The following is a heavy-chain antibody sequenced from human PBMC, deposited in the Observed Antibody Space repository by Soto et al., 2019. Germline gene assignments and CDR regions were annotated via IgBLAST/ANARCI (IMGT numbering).Heavy chain of an antibody. V-gene: IGHV3-23*01. J-gene: IGHJ3*02. Sequence: GGSLRLSCAASGFSFSSYAMSWVRQAPGKGLEWVSAISGSGGSTYYADSVKGRFTISRDNSKNTLYLQMNSLRAEDTAVYYCAKGGEEWELLDAFDIWGQGAMVTVSS. CDR2: ISGSGGST. CDR1: GFSFSSYA. CDR3: AKGGEEWELLDAFDI. D-gene: IGHD1-26*01.